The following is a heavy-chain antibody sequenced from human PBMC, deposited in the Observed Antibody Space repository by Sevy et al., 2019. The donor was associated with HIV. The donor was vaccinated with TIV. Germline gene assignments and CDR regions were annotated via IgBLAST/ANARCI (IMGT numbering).Heavy chain of an antibody. CDR1: GFTFSSYW. V-gene: IGHV3-7*03. Sequence: GGSLRLSCAASGFTFSSYWMTWVRQAPGKGLEWVADINPDGTGKNYVDSLKGRFTISRDNAKNSWYLQMNSLRPEDTAVYYCARAGPRGDLDHFDHWGQGTLVTVSS. J-gene: IGHJ4*02. D-gene: IGHD4-17*01. CDR3: ARAGPRGDLDHFDH. CDR2: INPDGTGK.